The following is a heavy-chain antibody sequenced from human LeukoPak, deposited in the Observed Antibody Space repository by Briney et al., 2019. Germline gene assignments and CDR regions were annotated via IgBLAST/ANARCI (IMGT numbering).Heavy chain of an antibody. J-gene: IGHJ6*02. V-gene: IGHV3-9*01. CDR1: GFTFDDYA. Sequence: GRSLRLSCAASGFTFDDYAMHWVSQAPGKGLEWVSGVSWNSGSIGYADSVKGRFTISRDNAKNSLYLQMNSLRAEDTALYYCAKDSGPRGRDCSGGSCYPTVTRSWDYYYYGMDVWGQGTTVTVSS. D-gene: IGHD2-15*01. CDR3: AKDSGPRGRDCSGGSCYPTVTRSWDYYYYGMDV. CDR2: VSWNSGSI.